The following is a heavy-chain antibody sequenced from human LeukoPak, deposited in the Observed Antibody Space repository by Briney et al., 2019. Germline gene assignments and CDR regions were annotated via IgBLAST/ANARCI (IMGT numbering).Heavy chain of an antibody. J-gene: IGHJ1*01. D-gene: IGHD6-13*01. CDR3: ARDALPSSSWYGPQYFQH. CDR1: GYTFTSYD. V-gene: IGHV1-8*01. Sequence: GASVKVSCKASGYTFTSYDINWVRQATGQGLEWMGWMNPNSGNTGYAQKFQGRVTMTRNTSISTAYMELSSLRSEDTAVYYCARDALPSSSWYGPQYFQHWGQGTLVTVSS. CDR2: MNPNSGNT.